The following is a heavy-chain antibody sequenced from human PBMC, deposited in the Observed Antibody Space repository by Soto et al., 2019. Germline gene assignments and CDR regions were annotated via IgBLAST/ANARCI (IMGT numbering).Heavy chain of an antibody. D-gene: IGHD4-17*01. CDR1: GFTFSDYY. CDR3: ARELTTRIKGTTTGFDY. J-gene: IGHJ4*02. CDR2: ISSSGSTI. Sequence: GGSLRLSCAASGFTFSDYYMSWIRQAPGKGLEWVSYISSSGSTIHYADSVKGRFTISRDNAKNSLYLQMNSLRAEDTAVYYCARELTTRIKGTTTGFDYWGQGTLVTVSS. V-gene: IGHV3-11*01.